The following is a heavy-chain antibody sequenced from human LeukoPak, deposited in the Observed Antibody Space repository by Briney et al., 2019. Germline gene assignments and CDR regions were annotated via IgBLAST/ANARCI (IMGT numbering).Heavy chain of an antibody. V-gene: IGHV1-69*13. CDR2: FIPIFGTA. J-gene: IGHJ6*03. D-gene: IGHD5-18*01. CDR1: GGTLNSSA. Sequence: SVKVSCKSTGGTLNSSAFNWVRQAPGQGLEWMGGFIPIFGTANYAQKFQGRVTITADESTSTAYMELSSLRSEDTAVYYCARDLGYSYGYTYYYYYYMDVWGKGTTVTISS. CDR3: ARDLGYSYGYTYYYYYYMDV.